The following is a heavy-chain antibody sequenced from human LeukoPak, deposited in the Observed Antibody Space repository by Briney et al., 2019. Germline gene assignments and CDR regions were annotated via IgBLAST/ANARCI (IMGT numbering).Heavy chain of an antibody. V-gene: IGHV3-72*01. CDR1: GFTFSDHY. CDR2: TRNKANSYTT. Sequence: GGSLRLPCAASGFTFSDHYMDWVRQAPGKGLEWVGRTRNKANSYTTEYAASVKGRFTISRDDSKNSLYLQMNSLKTEDTAVYYCASDLYSGYDHWGQGTLVTVSS. D-gene: IGHD5-12*01. J-gene: IGHJ5*02. CDR3: ASDLYSGYDH.